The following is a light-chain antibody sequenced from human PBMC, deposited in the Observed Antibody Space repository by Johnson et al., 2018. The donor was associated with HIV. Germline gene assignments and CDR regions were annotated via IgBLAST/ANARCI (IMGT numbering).Light chain of an antibody. CDR3: GTWDSSLSAFYA. CDR2: ENN. J-gene: IGLJ1*01. V-gene: IGLV1-51*02. CDR1: SSNIGNNY. Sequence: QSVLTQPPSVSAAPGQKVTISCSGSSSNIGNNYVSWYQQLPGTAPKLLIYENNKRPSGIPDRFSGSKSGTSATLGITGLQTGDEADYYCGTWDSSLSAFYAFGTGTKGTVL.